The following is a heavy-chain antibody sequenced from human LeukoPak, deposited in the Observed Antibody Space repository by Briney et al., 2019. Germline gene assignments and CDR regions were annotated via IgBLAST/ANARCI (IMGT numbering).Heavy chain of an antibody. V-gene: IGHV5-51*01. CDR1: GYTFTSYW. Sequence: HGESLKISCEASGYTFTSYWIGWVRQLPGKGLEWMGIIFPGDSDTRYSPSFQGQVTISADKSISTAYLQWSSLKASDTAMYYCARQRGEGDGYSDWGQGTLVTVSS. CDR2: IFPGDSDT. D-gene: IGHD1-26*01. CDR3: ARQRGEGDGYSD. J-gene: IGHJ4*02.